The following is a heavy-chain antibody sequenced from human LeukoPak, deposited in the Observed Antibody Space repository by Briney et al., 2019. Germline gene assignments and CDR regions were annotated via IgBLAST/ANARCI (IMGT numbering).Heavy chain of an antibody. Sequence: GASVKVSCKASGGTFSSYAISWVRQAPGRGLEWMGRIIPIFGIANYAQKFQGRVTITADKSTSTAYMELSSLRSEDTAVYYCARAPKGATISWFDPWGQGTLVTVSS. CDR3: ARAPKGATISWFDP. V-gene: IGHV1-69*04. CDR1: GGTFSSYA. J-gene: IGHJ5*02. CDR2: IIPIFGIA. D-gene: IGHD1-26*01.